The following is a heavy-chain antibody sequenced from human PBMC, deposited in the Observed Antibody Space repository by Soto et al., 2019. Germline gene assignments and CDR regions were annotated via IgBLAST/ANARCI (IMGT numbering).Heavy chain of an antibody. V-gene: IGHV3-23*01. J-gene: IGHJ3*02. CDR1: GFTFSSYA. CDR2: ISGSGGST. Sequence: GGSLRLSCAASGFTFSSYAMSWVRQAPGKGLEWVPAISGSGGSTYYADSVKGRFTISRDNSKNTLYLQMNSLRAEDTAVYYCAKGSGSLPDAFDIWGQGTMVTVSS. D-gene: IGHD1-26*01. CDR3: AKGSGSLPDAFDI.